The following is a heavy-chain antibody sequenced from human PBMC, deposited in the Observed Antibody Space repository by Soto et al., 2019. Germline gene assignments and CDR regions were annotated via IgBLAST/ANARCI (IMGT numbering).Heavy chain of an antibody. J-gene: IGHJ6*02. CDR3: ARLVPAAGYYYGMDV. V-gene: IGHV1-69*12. Sequence: QVQLVQSGAEVKKPGSSVKVSCKASGGTFSSYAISWVRQAPGLGLEWMGGFIPIFGTANYAQKFQGRVTITADEYTSTASMELSSLRSEDTAVYYCARLVPAAGYYYGMDVWGQGTTVTVSS. CDR1: GGTFSSYA. CDR2: FIPIFGTA. D-gene: IGHD2-2*01.